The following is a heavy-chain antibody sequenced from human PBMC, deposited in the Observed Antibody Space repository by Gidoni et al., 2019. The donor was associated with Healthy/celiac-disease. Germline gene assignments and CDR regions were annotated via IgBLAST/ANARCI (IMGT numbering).Heavy chain of an antibody. V-gene: IGHV4-39*01. CDR2: IYYSGST. CDR3: ARLSIAVAGPPSD. D-gene: IGHD6-19*01. J-gene: IGHJ4*02. CDR1: GGSNSSSSYY. Sequence: QLQLQESGPGLEKPSETLSLTCTVPGGSNSSSSYYWGWIRQPPGKGLEWIGSIYYSGSTYYNPSLKSRITISVDTSKNQFSLKLSSVTAADTAVYYCARLSIAVAGPPSDWGQGTLVTVSS.